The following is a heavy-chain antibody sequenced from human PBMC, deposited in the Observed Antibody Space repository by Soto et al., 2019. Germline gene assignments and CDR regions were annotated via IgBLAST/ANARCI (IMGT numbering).Heavy chain of an antibody. V-gene: IGHV4-34*01. CDR2: ITHSGST. D-gene: IGHD3-10*01. J-gene: IGHJ6*01. Sequence: CSIKRQPPGKGLEWIGEITHSGSTNYNPSLKSRVTISVDTSKNQFSLKLSSVTAADTAVYYCAIPKVDYISSGMDVRRQRTTVTVFS. CDR3: AIPKVDYISSGMDV.